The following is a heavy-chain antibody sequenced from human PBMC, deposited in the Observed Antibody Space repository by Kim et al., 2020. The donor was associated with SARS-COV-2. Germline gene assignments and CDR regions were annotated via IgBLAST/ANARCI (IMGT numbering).Heavy chain of an antibody. CDR1: GYTFTGYY. CDR3: ARVGSGYSTGCATD. Sequence: ASVKVSCKSSGYTFTGYYIHWVRQAPGQGLEWMGWINPKSGGTKSAQKFQGRVTMTRDTSISTAYMELSRLKSDDTAVYYCARVGSGYSTGCATDWGQGTLVTVSS. CDR2: INPKSGGT. V-gene: IGHV1-2*02. D-gene: IGHD6-19*01. J-gene: IGHJ4*02.